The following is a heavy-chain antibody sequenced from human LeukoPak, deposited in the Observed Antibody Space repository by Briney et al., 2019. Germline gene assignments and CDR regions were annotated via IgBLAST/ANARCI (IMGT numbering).Heavy chain of an antibody. J-gene: IGHJ4*02. V-gene: IGHV3-7*04. CDR1: GFPFSSYW. CDR3: TRVGYIDEGIDY. D-gene: IGHD5-24*01. CDR2: IKQDGSKK. Sequence: GGSLRLSCVASGFPFSSYWMTWVRQAPGKGLEWVANIKQDGSKKSYVDSVKGRFTISRGNAKNSLYLQMNSLRAEDTAIYYCTRVGYIDEGIDYWGQGTLDTVSS.